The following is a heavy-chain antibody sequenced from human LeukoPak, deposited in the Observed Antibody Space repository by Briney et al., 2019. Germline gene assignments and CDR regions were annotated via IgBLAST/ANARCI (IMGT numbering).Heavy chain of an antibody. CDR3: ARGSDSSGYSSFDP. CDR2: IYHSGST. D-gene: IGHD3-22*01. J-gene: IGHJ5*02. V-gene: IGHV4-30-2*01. Sequence: PSQTLSLTCAVSGGSISSGGYSWSWIRQPPGKGLEWIGYIYHSGSTYYNPSLKSRVTISIDRSKNQFSLKLSSVTAADTAVYYCARGSDSSGYSSFDPWGQGTLVTVSS. CDR1: GGSISSGGYS.